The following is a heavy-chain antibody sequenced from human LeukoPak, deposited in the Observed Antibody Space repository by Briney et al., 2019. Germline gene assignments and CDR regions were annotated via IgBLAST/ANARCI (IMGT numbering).Heavy chain of an antibody. J-gene: IGHJ4*02. D-gene: IGHD3-22*01. CDR2: ISGSGGGT. V-gene: IGHV3-23*01. CDR3: AKAPRYYYDGSGYPYYFDY. Sequence: GGSLRLSCAASGFTFSSYAMSWVRQAPGKGLEWVSVISGSGGGTYYSDSVKGRFTISRDNSKNTLYLQMDSLRAEDTAVYYCAKAPRYYYDGSGYPYYFDYWGQGTLVTVSS. CDR1: GFTFSSYA.